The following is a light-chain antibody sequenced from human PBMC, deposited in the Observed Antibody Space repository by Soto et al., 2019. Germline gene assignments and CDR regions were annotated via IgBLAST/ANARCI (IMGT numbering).Light chain of an antibody. CDR2: DAS. CDR1: QSVSTY. CDR3: QEYGSSSVFT. J-gene: IGKJ3*01. V-gene: IGKV3-20*01. Sequence: EIVLTQSPATLSLSPGERATLSCRASQSVSTYLAWYQLKPGQTPRLVIYDASNRATGIPDRFSGSGSGTDFTLTITRLEPEDFAVYYCQEYGSSSVFTFGPGTKVEIK.